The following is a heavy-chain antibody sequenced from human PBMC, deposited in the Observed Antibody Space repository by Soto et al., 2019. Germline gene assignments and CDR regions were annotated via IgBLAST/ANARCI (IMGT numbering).Heavy chain of an antibody. D-gene: IGHD3-3*01. CDR3: ARGVLRFLEWLSPPDAFDI. V-gene: IGHV4-31*03. Sequence: SETLSLTCTVSGGSISSGGYYWSWIRHHPGKGLEWIGYIYYSGSTYYNPSLKSRVTISVDTSKNQFSLKLSSVTAADTAVYYCARGVLRFLEWLSPPDAFDIWGQGTMVTVSS. J-gene: IGHJ3*02. CDR1: GGSISSGGYY. CDR2: IYYSGST.